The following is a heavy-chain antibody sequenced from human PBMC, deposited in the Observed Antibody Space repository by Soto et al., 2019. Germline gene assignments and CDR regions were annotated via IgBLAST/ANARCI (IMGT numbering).Heavy chain of an antibody. V-gene: IGHV3-30-3*01. Sequence: QVQVVESGGGVVQPGRSLRLSCGASGFTFSNYDIHWVRQAPGKGLEWMAVISYDGSNSYYTDSVKGRFTISRDNSKNTVYLQMNSLRAEDTAVYYCARESMIGPLFEYSGLDLWGQGTTVTVSS. J-gene: IGHJ6*02. CDR1: GFTFSNYD. CDR2: ISYDGSNS. D-gene: IGHD3-16*01. CDR3: ARESMIGPLFEYSGLDL.